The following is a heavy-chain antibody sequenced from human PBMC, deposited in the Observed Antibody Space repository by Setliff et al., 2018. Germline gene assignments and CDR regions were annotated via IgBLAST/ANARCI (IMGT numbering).Heavy chain of an antibody. V-gene: IGHV1-69*04. CDR2: IVLSSGEP. Sequence: ASVKVSCKAPADSFTNYALSWVRQAPGQGLEWMGRIVLSSGEPKFEQKFQDRLTITADKSTTTAYMELSRLRSEDTAVYYCAISTIFGVVSPTPDAFDIWGQGTMVTVS. CDR1: ADSFTNYA. D-gene: IGHD3-3*01. J-gene: IGHJ3*02. CDR3: AISTIFGVVSPTPDAFDI.